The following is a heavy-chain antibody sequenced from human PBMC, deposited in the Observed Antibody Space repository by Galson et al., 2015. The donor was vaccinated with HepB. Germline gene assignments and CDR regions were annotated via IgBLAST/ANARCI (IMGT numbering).Heavy chain of an antibody. V-gene: IGHV3-11*05. CDR2: ISEGSSYI. Sequence: SLRLSCAASGFNFRNYYMSWIRQAPGKGLEWISYISEGSSYINYADSVKGRFTVSRDNAKKSVYLEMNYLRPDDTAVYYCARDGTSERTDSFDIWGQGTMVAVSP. D-gene: IGHD2-2*01. CDR3: ARDGTSERTDSFDI. CDR1: GFNFRNYY. J-gene: IGHJ3*02.